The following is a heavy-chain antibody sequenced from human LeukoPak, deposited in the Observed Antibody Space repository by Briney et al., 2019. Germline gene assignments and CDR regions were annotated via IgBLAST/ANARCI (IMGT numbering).Heavy chain of an antibody. CDR3: AKARGGARFDI. D-gene: IGHD2-21*01. J-gene: IGHJ3*02. CDR1: GFTFSTYA. Sequence: GRSLRLSCAASGFTFSTYAMHWVRQAPDKGLEWVAVISYNGRNKYYADSVKGRFTISRDNSKNTLYLQMNSLKAEDTAVYYCAKARGGARFDIWGQGTMVTVSS. V-gene: IGHV3-30*01. CDR2: ISYNGRNK.